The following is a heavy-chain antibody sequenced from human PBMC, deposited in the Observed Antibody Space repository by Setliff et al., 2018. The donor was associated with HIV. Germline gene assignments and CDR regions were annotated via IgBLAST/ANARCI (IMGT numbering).Heavy chain of an antibody. CDR1: GFTFSSYA. V-gene: IGHV3-30*01. Sequence: SLRLSCAASGFTFSSYAMHWVRQAPGKGLEWVAVISYDGSNKYYADSVKGRFTISRDNSKNTLYLQMNSLRAEDTAIYYCARERMGYSATDAFDIWGQGTTVTVSS. CDR3: ARERMGYSATDAFDI. CDR2: ISYDGSNK. J-gene: IGHJ3*02. D-gene: IGHD2-15*01.